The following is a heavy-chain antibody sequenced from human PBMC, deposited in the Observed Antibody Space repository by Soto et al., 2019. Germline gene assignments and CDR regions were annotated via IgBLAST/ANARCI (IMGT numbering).Heavy chain of an antibody. CDR3: ATAQFYSDGPKRRLDD. CDR1: GYTFTSYG. Sequence: QVQLVQSGAEVKKPGASVKVSCKASGYTFTSYGMNWVRQAPGQGLEWMGWISAYNGNTNYAQKIQGRVTMTTDTFTSTGYMDLRSPRSDVSAVYSCATAQFYSDGPKRRLDDWGQGTTVTVSS. CDR2: ISAYNGNT. D-gene: IGHD5-18*01. V-gene: IGHV1-18*01. J-gene: IGHJ4*02.